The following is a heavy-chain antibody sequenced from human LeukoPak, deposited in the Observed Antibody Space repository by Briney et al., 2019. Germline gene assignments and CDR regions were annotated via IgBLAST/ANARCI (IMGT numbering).Heavy chain of an antibody. V-gene: IGHV4-34*01. CDR1: GGSFSDYY. Sequence: SETLPLTCAVYGGSFSDYYWDWIRQPPGRGLEWIGEINHGGSTNYNPSLKRRVTISVDTSKYQFSLRLTSVTAADTAVYYCARSRNYYDNSAYYSLIFDSWGQGTLVTVSS. J-gene: IGHJ4*02. D-gene: IGHD3-22*01. CDR2: INHGGST. CDR3: ARSRNYYDNSAYYSLIFDS.